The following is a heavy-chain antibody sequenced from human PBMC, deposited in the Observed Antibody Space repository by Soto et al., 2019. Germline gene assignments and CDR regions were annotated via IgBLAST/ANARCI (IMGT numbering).Heavy chain of an antibody. J-gene: IGHJ5*02. CDR3: ARYYGSKLYSTHNWFDP. D-gene: IGHD3-10*01. CDR1: GGSISSYY. Sequence: TSETLSLTCTVSGGSISSYYWSWIRQPPGKGLEWIGYIYYSGSTNYNPSLKSRVTISVDTSKNQFSLKLSSVTAADTAVHYCARYYGSKLYSTHNWFDPWGQGTLVTVSS. V-gene: IGHV4-59*01. CDR2: IYYSGST.